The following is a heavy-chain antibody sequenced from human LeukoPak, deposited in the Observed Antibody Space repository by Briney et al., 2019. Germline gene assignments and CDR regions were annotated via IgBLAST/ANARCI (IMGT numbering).Heavy chain of an antibody. J-gene: IGHJ4*02. D-gene: IGHD3-16*01. CDR3: ARTRGEPQLLDY. V-gene: IGHV2-70*01. CDR2: IDWDDDK. Sequence: SGPALVNPTQTLTLTCTFSGFSLSTSGMCVSWIRQPPGKALEWLALIDWDDDKYYSTSLKTRLTISKDTSKNQVVLTMTNLDPVDTATYYCARTRGEPQLLDYWGQGTLVTVSS. CDR1: GFSLSTSGMC.